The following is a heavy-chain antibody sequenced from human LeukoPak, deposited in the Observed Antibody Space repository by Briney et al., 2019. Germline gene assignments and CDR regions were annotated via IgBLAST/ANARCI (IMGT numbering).Heavy chain of an antibody. V-gene: IGHV4-34*01. CDR3: ARGLSYHDFWSGYYTPLCAFDI. CDR1: GGSFSGYY. Sequence: SETLSLTCAVYGGSFSGYYWSWIRQPPGKGLEWIGEINHSGSTNYNPSLKSRVTISVDTSKNQFSLKLSSVTAADTAVYYCARGLSYHDFWSGYYTPLCAFDIWGQGTMVTVSS. J-gene: IGHJ3*02. CDR2: INHSGST. D-gene: IGHD3-3*01.